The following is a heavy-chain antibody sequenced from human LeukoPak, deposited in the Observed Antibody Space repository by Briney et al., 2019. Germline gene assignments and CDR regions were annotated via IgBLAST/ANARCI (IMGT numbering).Heavy chain of an antibody. D-gene: IGHD2-15*01. Sequence: SETLSLTCTVSGGSISSYYWSWIRQPPGKGLEWIGYIYYSGSTNYNASLTNRVTISVDTSKNQFSLKLSSVTAADTAVYYCAREVGYCSGGSCYSYFDYWGQGTLVTVSA. V-gene: IGHV4-59*01. CDR3: AREVGYCSGGSCYSYFDY. J-gene: IGHJ4*02. CDR2: IYYSGST. CDR1: GGSISSYY.